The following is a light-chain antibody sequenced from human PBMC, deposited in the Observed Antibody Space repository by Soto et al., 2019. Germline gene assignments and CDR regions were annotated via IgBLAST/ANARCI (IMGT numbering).Light chain of an antibody. CDR3: QQYNNWPPSWT. J-gene: IGKJ1*01. CDR2: YAS. CDR1: QSISTN. V-gene: IGKV3-15*01. Sequence: EIVMTQSPAALSVSPGERATLSCRASQSISTNLAWYQQKPGQAPRLLIYYASTRVTGIPARFSGSGSGTGGTVGGGGVGGGGVAVYYCQQYNNWPPSWTFGQGTKLEIK.